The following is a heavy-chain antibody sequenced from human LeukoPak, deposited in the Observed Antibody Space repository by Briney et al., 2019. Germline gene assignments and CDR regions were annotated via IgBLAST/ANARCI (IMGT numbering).Heavy chain of an antibody. J-gene: IGHJ4*02. V-gene: IGHV3-21*01. Sequence: GGSLRLSCAASGFTFSSYSMNWVRQAPGKGLEWVSSISSSSSYIYYADSVKGRFTISRDNAKNTLYLQMNSLRAEDTAVYYCASNPGYYGAGGGFDYWGQGTLVTVSS. D-gene: IGHD4-17*01. CDR1: GFTFSSYS. CDR3: ASNPGYYGAGGGFDY. CDR2: ISSSSSYI.